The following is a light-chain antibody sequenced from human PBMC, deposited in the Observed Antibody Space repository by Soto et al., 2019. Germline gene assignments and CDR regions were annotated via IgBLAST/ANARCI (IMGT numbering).Light chain of an antibody. J-gene: IGLJ3*02. Sequence: QSALTQPRSVSGSPGQSVTISCTGTSSDIGGYNYVSWYQHHPGKAPKLMIYDVSKRPSGVPDRFSGSKSGNTASLTISGLQAEDEADYYCYSYAGSYTSLFGGGTKVTVL. CDR3: YSYAGSYTSL. CDR2: DVS. CDR1: SSDIGGYNY. V-gene: IGLV2-11*01.